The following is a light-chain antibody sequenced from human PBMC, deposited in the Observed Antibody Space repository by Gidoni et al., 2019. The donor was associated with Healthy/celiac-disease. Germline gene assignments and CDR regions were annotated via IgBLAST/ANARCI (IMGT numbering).Light chain of an antibody. V-gene: IGKV4-1*01. J-gene: IGKJ1*01. CDR3: QQYYSNPRT. CDR1: QNVLYSSNNKNY. Sequence: DIVMTQSPDSLAVSLGERATINCKSSQNVLYSSNNKNYLAWYQQKPGQPPKLLIYWASTRESGVPDRFSGSGSETDFTLTIISLQAEDVAVYYCQQYYSNPRTFGQGTKVEIK. CDR2: WAS.